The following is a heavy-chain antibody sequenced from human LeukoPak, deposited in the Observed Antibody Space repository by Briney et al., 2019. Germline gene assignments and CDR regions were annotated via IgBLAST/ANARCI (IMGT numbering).Heavy chain of an antibody. D-gene: IGHD2-2*01. CDR2: IYYSGST. V-gene: IGHV4-39*07. CDR1: GGSISSSSYY. Sequence: SETLSLTCTVSGGSISSSSYYWGWIRQPPGKGLEWIGSIYYSGSTYYNPSLKSRVTISVDTSKNQFSLKLSSVTAADTALYYCARDYCSSTSCLLWFDPWGQGTLVTVSS. J-gene: IGHJ5*02. CDR3: ARDYCSSTSCLLWFDP.